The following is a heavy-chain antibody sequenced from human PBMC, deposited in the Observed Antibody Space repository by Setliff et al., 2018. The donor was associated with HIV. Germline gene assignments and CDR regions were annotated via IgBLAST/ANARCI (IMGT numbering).Heavy chain of an antibody. Sequence: PSETLSLTCAVYGGAFTGRYWGWVRQPPGKGLEWIGEIDYTGNTNHNPSLKSRVSTSVDMSKEQFSLKRKSVTAADTAVYYCVRVSAFIMSPSFYYYGMDVWGQGTTVTVSS. CDR1: GGAFTGRY. J-gene: IGHJ6*02. CDR3: VRVSAFIMSPSFYYYGMDV. D-gene: IGHD3-10*01. V-gene: IGHV4-34*01. CDR2: IDYTGNT.